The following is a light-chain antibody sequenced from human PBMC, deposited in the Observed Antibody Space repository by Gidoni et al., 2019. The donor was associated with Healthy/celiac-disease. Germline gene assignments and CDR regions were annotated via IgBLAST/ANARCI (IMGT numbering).Light chain of an antibody. CDR3: CSYAGSSTSVV. V-gene: IGLV2-23*01. Sequence: PGQSITISCTGTSSDVGSYNLVSWYQQHPGKAPKLMIYEGSKRPSGVSNRFSGSKSGNTASLTISGLQAEDEADYYCCSYAGSSTSVVFGGGTKLTVL. CDR2: EGS. J-gene: IGLJ2*01. CDR1: SSDVGSYNL.